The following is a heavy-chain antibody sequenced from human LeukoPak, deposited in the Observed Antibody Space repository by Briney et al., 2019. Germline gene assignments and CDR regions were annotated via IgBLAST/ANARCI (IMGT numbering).Heavy chain of an antibody. V-gene: IGHV3-23*01. CDR3: AKDYERRWGYSDY. Sequence: GGSPRLSCAASGFTFSSYAMSWVRQAPGKGLEWVSAISGSGGSTYYADSVKGRFTISRDNSKNTLYLQMNSLRAEDTAVYYCAKDYERRWGYSDYWGQGTLVTVSS. CDR2: ISGSGGST. CDR1: GFTFSSYA. J-gene: IGHJ4*02. D-gene: IGHD5-18*01.